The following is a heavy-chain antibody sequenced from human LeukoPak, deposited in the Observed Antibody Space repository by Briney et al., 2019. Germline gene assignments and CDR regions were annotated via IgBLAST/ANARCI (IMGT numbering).Heavy chain of an antibody. CDR1: GGSISIMNHY. CDR3: GRHAHNGDFAY. V-gene: IGHV4-39*01. J-gene: IGHJ4*02. Sequence: SETLSLTCTVSGGSISIMNHYCGWIRQPPEKGLEWIGSILYSGNTWYTPSLKSRVTISVDTSRSQFSLKLTSVTAADTAVYYCGRHAHNGDFAYWGQGILVTVSS. D-gene: IGHD2-8*01. CDR2: ILYSGNT.